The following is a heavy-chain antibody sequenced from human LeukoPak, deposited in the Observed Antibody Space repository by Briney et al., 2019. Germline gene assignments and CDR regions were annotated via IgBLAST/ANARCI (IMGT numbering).Heavy chain of an antibody. J-gene: IGHJ4*02. CDR3: AKDLPVYSGTFDY. D-gene: IGHD5-18*01. CDR2: ISYDGSNK. CDR1: GFTFSSYG. V-gene: IGHV3-30*18. Sequence: PGRSLRLSCAASGFTFSSYGMHWVRQAPGKGLEWVAVISYDGSNKYYADSVKGRFTISRDNSKNTLYLQMNSLRAEGTAVYYCAKDLPVYSGTFDYWGQGALVTVSS.